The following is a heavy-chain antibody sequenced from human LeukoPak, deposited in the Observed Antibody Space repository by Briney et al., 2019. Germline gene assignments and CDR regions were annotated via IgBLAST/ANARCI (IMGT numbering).Heavy chain of an antibody. D-gene: IGHD3-22*01. V-gene: IGHV1-18*01. CDR2: ISAYNGNT. J-gene: IGHJ4*02. Sequence: GASVKVSCKASGYTFTSYGISWVRQAPGQGLEWMGWISAYNGNTNYAQKLQGRFTMTTDTSTSTAYMDLRSLRSDDTAVYYCARECGAYYYDSSGYCNDHWGQGTLVTVSS. CDR3: ARECGAYYYDSSGYCNDH. CDR1: GYTFTSYG.